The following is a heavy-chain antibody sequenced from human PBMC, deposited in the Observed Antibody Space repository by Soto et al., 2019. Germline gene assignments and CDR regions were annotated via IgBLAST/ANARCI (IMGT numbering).Heavy chain of an antibody. V-gene: IGHV4-39*01. Sequence: PSETLSLTCTVPAGSVSSGRYYWGWIRQPPGKGLEWIGSIYYSGRTYNNPSLRSRVSMSIDTSKDQFSLKLKSVTAADTALYFCARQRTSVVTQAYFDVWGPGSLVTVSS. D-gene: IGHD2-21*02. CDR2: IYYSGRT. J-gene: IGHJ4*02. CDR3: ARQRTSVVTQAYFDV. CDR1: AGSVSSGRYY.